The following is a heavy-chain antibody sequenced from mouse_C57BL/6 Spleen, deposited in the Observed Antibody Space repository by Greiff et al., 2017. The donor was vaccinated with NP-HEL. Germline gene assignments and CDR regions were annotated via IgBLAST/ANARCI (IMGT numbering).Heavy chain of an antibody. Sequence: QVQLQQPGAELVRPGSSVKLSCKASGYTFTSYWMDWVKQRPGQGLEWIGNIYPSDSETHYNQKFKDKATLTVDKSSSTAYMQLSSLTSEDSAVYYCARSNYPYYFDYWGQGTTLTVSS. CDR1: GYTFTSYW. D-gene: IGHD2-1*01. J-gene: IGHJ2*01. V-gene: IGHV1-61*01. CDR2: IYPSDSET. CDR3: ARSNYPYYFDY.